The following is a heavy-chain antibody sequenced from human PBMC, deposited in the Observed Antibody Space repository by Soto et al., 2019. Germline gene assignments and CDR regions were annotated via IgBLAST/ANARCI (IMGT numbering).Heavy chain of an antibody. J-gene: IGHJ4*02. V-gene: IGHV3-23*01. CDR3: AKATTNGGWFNPFDS. CDR1: GFSFGNYA. CDR2: LSGSGTST. D-gene: IGHD6-19*01. Sequence: GRSLRLSCAASGFSFGNYAMNWGRQTPGKGLEWVSGLSGSGTSTYYADSVKGRSTISRDNSRDTLFLQMNSLTADDTAVYYCAKATTNGGWFNPFDSWGQGALVTVSS.